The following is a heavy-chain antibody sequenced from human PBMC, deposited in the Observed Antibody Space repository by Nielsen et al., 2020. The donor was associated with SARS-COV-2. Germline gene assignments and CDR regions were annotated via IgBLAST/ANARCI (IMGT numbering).Heavy chain of an antibody. CDR3: ARASGISGDDY. V-gene: IGHV1-18*04. J-gene: IGHJ4*02. D-gene: IGHD6-19*01. CDR2: ISAYNGNT. Sequence: ASVKVSCKASGYTFTGYYMHWVRQAPGQGLEWMGWISAYNGNTNYAQKLQGRVTMTTDTSTSTAYMELRSLRSDDTAVYYCARASGISGDDYWGQGTLVTVSS. CDR1: GYTFTGYY.